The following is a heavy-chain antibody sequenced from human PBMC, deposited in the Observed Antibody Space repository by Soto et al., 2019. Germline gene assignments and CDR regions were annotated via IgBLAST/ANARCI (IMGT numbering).Heavy chain of an antibody. J-gene: IGHJ6*02. CDR2: MYNTGST. Sequence: QVRLQESGPGLVKPSETLSLTCTVSGGSISSYYWSWIRQPPGKGLGWIGYMYNTGSTIYNPSLKSRVTISVDTSKNQFSLKLNSVTAADTAVYYCARDLWGYCGADCYPLDVWGQGTTVTVSS. CDR1: GGSISSYY. CDR3: ARDLWGYCGADCYPLDV. D-gene: IGHD2-21*02. V-gene: IGHV4-59*01.